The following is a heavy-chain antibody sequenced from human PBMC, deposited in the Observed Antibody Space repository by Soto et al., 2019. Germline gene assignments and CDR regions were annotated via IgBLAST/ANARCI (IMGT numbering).Heavy chain of an antibody. CDR1: GFTVSSNY. Sequence: GGSLRLSCAASGFTVSSNYMSWVRQAPGKGLEWVSVIYSGGSTYYADSVKGRFTISRDNSKNTLYLQMNSLRAEDTAVYYCARVSVRGVITKYYYYGMDVWGQGTTVTVS. V-gene: IGHV3-53*01. J-gene: IGHJ6*02. CDR3: ARVSVRGVITKYYYYGMDV. D-gene: IGHD3-10*01. CDR2: IYSGGST.